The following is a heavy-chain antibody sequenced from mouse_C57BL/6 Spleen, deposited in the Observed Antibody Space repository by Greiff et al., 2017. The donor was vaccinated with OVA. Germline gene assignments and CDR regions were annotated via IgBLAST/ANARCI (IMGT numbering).Heavy chain of an antibody. J-gene: IGHJ4*01. V-gene: IGHV1-42*01. CDR1: GYSFTGYY. CDR3: ARHGSSLYAMEY. CDR2: INPSTGGT. D-gene: IGHD1-1*01. Sequence: EVQLQQSGPELVKPGASVKISCKASGYSFTGYYMNWVKQSPEKSLEWIGEINPSTGGTTYNQKFKAKATLTVDKSSSTAYMQLKSLTSEDSAVYYCARHGSSLYAMEYRGQRTSDTVSS.